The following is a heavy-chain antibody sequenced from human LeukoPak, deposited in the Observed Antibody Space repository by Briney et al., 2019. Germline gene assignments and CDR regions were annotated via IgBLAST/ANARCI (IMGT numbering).Heavy chain of an antibody. Sequence: PGGSLRLSCAVSGFSVTNNYMSWVRQAPGKGLEWVSVFYVGGATYYADSVKGRFAISRDNSKNTLYLQMNSLRAEDTAVYYCATKRGFYSGYDLPDYWGQGTLVTVSS. CDR3: ATKRGFYSGYDLPDY. D-gene: IGHD5-12*01. CDR2: FYVGGAT. V-gene: IGHV3-53*01. J-gene: IGHJ4*02. CDR1: GFSVTNNY.